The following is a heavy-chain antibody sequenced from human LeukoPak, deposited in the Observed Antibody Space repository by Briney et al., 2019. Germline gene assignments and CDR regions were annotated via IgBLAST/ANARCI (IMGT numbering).Heavy chain of an antibody. D-gene: IGHD2-15*01. J-gene: IGHJ5*02. CDR2: INPSGGST. CDR1: GYTFTNHG. V-gene: IGHV1-46*01. CDR3: ARGDCSGGSCYLFA. Sequence: ASVKVSCKASGYTFTNHGISWMRQAPGQGLEWMGIINPSGGSTSYAQKFQGRVTMTRDTSTSTVYMELSSLRSEDTAVYYCARGDCSGGSCYLFAWGQGTLVTVSS.